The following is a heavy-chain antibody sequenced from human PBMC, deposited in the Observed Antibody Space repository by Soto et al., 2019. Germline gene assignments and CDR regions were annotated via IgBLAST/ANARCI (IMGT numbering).Heavy chain of an antibody. J-gene: IGHJ6*02. CDR3: ARAPPRPPPRWDV. CDR2: IYHSGST. D-gene: IGHD6-25*01. CDR1: GGSISSGGYS. Sequence: PSETLSLTCAVSGGSISSGGYSWSWIRQPPGKGLEWIGYIYHSGSTYYNPSLKIRVTISVDRSKNQFSLNLTSVTAADTAMYFCARAPPRPPPRWDVWYQGTTVTV. V-gene: IGHV4-30-2*01.